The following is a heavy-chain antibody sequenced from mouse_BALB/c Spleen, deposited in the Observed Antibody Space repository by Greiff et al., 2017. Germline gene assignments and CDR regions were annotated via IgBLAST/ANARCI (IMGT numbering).Heavy chain of an antibody. J-gene: IGHJ3*01. V-gene: IGHV1-20*02. CDR3: ASGYGTY. CDR1: GYSFTGYF. Sequence: VQLQQSGPELVKPGASVKISCKASGYSFTGYFMNWVMQSHGKSLEWIGRINPYNGDTFYNQKFKGKATLTVDKSSSTAHMELRSLASEDSAVYYCASGYGTYWGQGTLVTVSA. CDR2: INPYNGDT. D-gene: IGHD2-2*01.